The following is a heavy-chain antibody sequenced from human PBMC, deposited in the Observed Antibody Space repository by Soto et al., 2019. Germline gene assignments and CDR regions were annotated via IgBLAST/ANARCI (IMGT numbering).Heavy chain of an antibody. CDR1: GGSISSSSYY. V-gene: IGHV4-39*01. CDR2: IYYSGST. Sequence: SETLSLTCTVSGGSISSSSYYWGWIRQPPGKGLEWIGSIYYSGSTYYNPSLKSRVTISVDTSKNQFSLKLSSVTAADTAVYYCARQAHYDFWSGYYRRLDYWGQGTLVTVSS. CDR3: ARQAHYDFWSGYYRRLDY. D-gene: IGHD3-3*01. J-gene: IGHJ4*02.